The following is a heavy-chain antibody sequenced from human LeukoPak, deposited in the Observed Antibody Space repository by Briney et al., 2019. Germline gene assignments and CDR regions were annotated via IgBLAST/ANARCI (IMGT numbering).Heavy chain of an antibody. D-gene: IGHD2-15*01. CDR3: ARDVGYWYFDL. CDR1: GFIFSDYF. Sequence: GGSLRLSCAASGFIFSDYFMDWVRQAPGKGLEWVSSISSSTTYIYYADSVKGRFTISRDNAKNSLYLQMNSLRAEDTAVYYCARDVGYWYFDLWGRGTLVTVSS. J-gene: IGHJ2*01. CDR2: ISSSTTYI. V-gene: IGHV3-21*01.